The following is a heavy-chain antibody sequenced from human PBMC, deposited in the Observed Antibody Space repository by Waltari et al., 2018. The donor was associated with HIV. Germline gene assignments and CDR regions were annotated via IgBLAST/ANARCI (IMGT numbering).Heavy chain of an antibody. Sequence: EVQVVQSGAEVKKSGESLKISCQISGNSFSRHWIGWVRQLPGKGLEWMGIIYPGDSDSVYSPSLKGQVTISVDRAINTAYLQWSSLKASDTAMYFCARRIGDYRSAFDIWGQGTLVTV. CDR2: IYPGDSDS. CDR3: ARRIGDYRSAFDI. CDR1: GNSFSRHW. D-gene: IGHD4-17*01. V-gene: IGHV5-51*01. J-gene: IGHJ3*02.